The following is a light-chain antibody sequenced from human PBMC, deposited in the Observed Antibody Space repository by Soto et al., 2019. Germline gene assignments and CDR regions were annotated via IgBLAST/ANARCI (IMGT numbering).Light chain of an antibody. CDR3: QQANTPPYP. CDR2: GAS. CDR1: QSINRW. V-gene: IGKV1-12*01. Sequence: DVQLTQSPSSVSASVGDSVTITCRANQSINRWLAWYQQKPGKAPKLLIFGASSLQGGVPSRFSGSGSGTDFTLTIGSLQAEDFATYYCQQANTPPYPFGPGTKVDIK. J-gene: IGKJ3*01.